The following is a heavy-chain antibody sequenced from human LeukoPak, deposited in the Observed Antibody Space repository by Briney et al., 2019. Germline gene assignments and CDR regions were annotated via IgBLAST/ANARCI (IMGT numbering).Heavy chain of an antibody. CDR1: GPSISSYY. CDR2: IYTSGSN. D-gene: IGHD3-22*01. Sequence: PSETLSLTCTVSGPSISSYYWSWVRQPAGKGLEWIGRIYTSGSNNYNPSLKSRVTMSVDTCKNQFSLKLSSVTAADTAVYYCARLRKTYYYDSSGYYYFDYWGQRTLVTVSS. J-gene: IGHJ4*02. CDR3: ARLRKTYYYDSSGYYYFDY. V-gene: IGHV4-4*07.